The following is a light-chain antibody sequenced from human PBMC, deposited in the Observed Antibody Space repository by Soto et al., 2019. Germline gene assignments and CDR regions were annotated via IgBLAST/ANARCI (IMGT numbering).Light chain of an antibody. Sequence: EIVLTQSPDTLSVSPGERATLSCRASQPVSNNLAWYQQKPDQPPRLLIYDASRRATGIPARFSGGGSETEFTLTINRLQSEDFAVYYCQQDNRWPLTFGGGTKVEIQ. J-gene: IGKJ4*01. CDR2: DAS. CDR1: QPVSNN. V-gene: IGKV3D-15*01. CDR3: QQDNRWPLT.